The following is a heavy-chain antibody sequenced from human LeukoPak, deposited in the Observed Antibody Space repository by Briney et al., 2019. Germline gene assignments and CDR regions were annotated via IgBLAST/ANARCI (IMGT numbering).Heavy chain of an antibody. CDR1: GFTFSSYA. Sequence: GSLRLSCAASGFTFSSYAMSWVRQAPGKGLEWIGSIYYSGSTYYNPSLKSRVTISVDTSKNQFSLKLSPVTAADTAVYYCARIAGGYSYGYPDYWGQGTLVTVSS. CDR3: ARIAGGYSYGYPDY. V-gene: IGHV4-39*01. J-gene: IGHJ4*02. D-gene: IGHD5-18*01. CDR2: IYYSGST.